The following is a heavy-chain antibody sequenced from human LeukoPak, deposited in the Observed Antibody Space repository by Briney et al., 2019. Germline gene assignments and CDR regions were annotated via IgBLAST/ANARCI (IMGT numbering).Heavy chain of an antibody. CDR2: ISGSGGST. V-gene: IGHV3-23*01. D-gene: IGHD5-12*01. CDR1: GFTFSSYA. CDR3: AKDRYSGYDIGLYFDY. J-gene: IGHJ4*02. Sequence: GGSLRLSCAASGFTFSSYAMSWVRQAPGKGLEWVSAISGSGGSTYYADSVKGRFPISRDNSKNTLYLQMNSLRAEDTAVYYCAKDRYSGYDIGLYFDYWGQGTLVTVSS.